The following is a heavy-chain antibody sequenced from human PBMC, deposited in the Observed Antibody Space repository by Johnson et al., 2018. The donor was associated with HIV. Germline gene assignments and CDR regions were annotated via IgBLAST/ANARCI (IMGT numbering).Heavy chain of an antibody. CDR1: GFMFDDYG. Sequence: VQLVESGGGVVRPGGSLRLSCTASGFMFDDYGMNWVRQAPGKGLEWVSVIYSGGSTYYADSVKGRFTISRDNSKNTLYLQMNSLRAEDTAVYYCARSGYGSGSTHDAFDIWGQGKWSPSLQ. CDR2: IYSGGST. J-gene: IGHJ3*02. D-gene: IGHD3-10*01. CDR3: ARSGYGSGSTHDAFDI. V-gene: IGHV3-66*01.